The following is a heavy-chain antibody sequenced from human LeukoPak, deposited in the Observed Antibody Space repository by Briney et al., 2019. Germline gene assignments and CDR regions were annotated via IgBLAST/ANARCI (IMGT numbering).Heavy chain of an antibody. V-gene: IGHV3-7*01. J-gene: IGHJ4*02. CDR1: GFTFSSYW. CDR3: ARDYYDSSGYTLRAN. CDR2: IKEDGGEK. Sequence: PGGSLRLSCAASGFTFSSYWMSWVRQAPGKGLEWVANIKEDGGEKYSVDSVKGRFTISRDNTKTSLYLQMNSLRAEDTAVYYCARDYYDSSGYTLRANWGQGTLVTVSS. D-gene: IGHD3-22*01.